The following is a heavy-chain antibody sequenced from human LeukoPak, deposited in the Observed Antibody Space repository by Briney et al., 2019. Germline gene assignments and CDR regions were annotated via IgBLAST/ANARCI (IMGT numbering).Heavy chain of an antibody. CDR3: ARDVAGYEFDY. CDR2: IYYSGST. D-gene: IGHD6-19*01. Sequence: SKTLSLTCTVSGGSISSYYWSWIRQPPGKGLEWIGYIYYSGSTNYNPSLKSRVTISVDTSKNQFSLKLSSVTAADTAVYYCARDVAGYEFDYWGQGTLVTVSS. CDR1: GGSISSYY. V-gene: IGHV4-59*01. J-gene: IGHJ4*02.